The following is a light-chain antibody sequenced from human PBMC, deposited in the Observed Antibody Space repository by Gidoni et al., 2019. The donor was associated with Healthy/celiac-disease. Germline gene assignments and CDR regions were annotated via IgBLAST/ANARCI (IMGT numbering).Light chain of an antibody. CDR1: RSNIGAHYD. CDR3: QSYDSSLSGYV. Sequence: QSVLTQPPPVSGAPGQRVTISCTGSRSNIGAHYDVHWYQQLPGTAPKLLIYGNTNRPSGVPDRFSGSKSGTSASLAITGLQAEDEADYYCQSYDSSLSGYVFGTGTKVTVL. V-gene: IGLV1-40*01. CDR2: GNT. J-gene: IGLJ1*01.